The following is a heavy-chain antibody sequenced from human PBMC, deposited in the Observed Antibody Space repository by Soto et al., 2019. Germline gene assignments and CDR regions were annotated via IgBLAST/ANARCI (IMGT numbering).Heavy chain of an antibody. V-gene: IGHV4-61*01. D-gene: IGHD5-18*01. Sequence: SETLSLTCSVSGDSVNSENYYWTWIRQSPGKGLEWIGYAHSGGRSDYNPSLKSRVTISLNTPVNQFSLQLTSVTAADTAVYYCGREIRGYSRALDYWGQGTLVTVSS. CDR3: GREIRGYSRALDY. CDR2: AHSGGRS. CDR1: GDSVNSENYY. J-gene: IGHJ4*02.